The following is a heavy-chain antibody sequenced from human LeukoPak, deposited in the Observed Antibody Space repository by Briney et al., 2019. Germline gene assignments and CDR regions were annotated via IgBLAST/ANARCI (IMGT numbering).Heavy chain of an antibody. V-gene: IGHV7-4-1*02. Sequence: ASVKASCKASGYSFTNYAMNWVRQAPGQGLEWMGRIHPSTGNPAYAQGFTGRFVFSLDTSVSTTYLQISSLKAEDTAVYFCARAFQSLGGLSLPDYWGQGTLVTVSS. CDR1: GYSFTNYA. CDR2: IHPSTGNP. D-gene: IGHD3-16*02. J-gene: IGHJ4*02. CDR3: ARAFQSLGGLSLPDY.